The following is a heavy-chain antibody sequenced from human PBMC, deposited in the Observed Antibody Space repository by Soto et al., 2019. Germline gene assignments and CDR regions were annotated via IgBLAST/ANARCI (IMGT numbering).Heavy chain of an antibody. J-gene: IGHJ6*02. Sequence: SVTLSLTCTVSGDSISSSTYFWRWFRQPPGKGLEWIGSIYYSGSTYYNPSLKSRVTISVDTSKNQFSLKLSSVTAADTAVYYCARPGAAAGPSGIDVWGQAATVT. D-gene: IGHD6-13*01. CDR1: GDSISSSTYF. CDR2: IYYSGST. V-gene: IGHV4-39*01. CDR3: ARPGAAAGPSGIDV.